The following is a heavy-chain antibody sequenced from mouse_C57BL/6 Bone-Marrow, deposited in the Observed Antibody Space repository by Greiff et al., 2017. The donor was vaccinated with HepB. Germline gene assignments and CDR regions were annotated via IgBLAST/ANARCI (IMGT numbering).Heavy chain of an antibody. D-gene: IGHD1-1*01. CDR1: GFTFSDYY. Sequence: EVKLMESGGGLVQPGGSLKLSCAASGFTFSDYYMYWVRQTPEKRLEWVAYISNGGGSTYYPDTVKGRFTISRDNAKNTLYLQMSRLKSEDTAMYYGSRHGNYGNSIDYWGQGTTLTVSS. J-gene: IGHJ2*01. V-gene: IGHV5-12*01. CDR3: SRHGNYGNSIDY. CDR2: ISNGGGST.